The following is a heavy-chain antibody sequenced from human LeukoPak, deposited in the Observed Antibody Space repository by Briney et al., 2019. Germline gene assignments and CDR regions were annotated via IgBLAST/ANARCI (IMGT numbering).Heavy chain of an antibody. CDR2: IYYSGST. CDR3: ARVTGYMIEDYFDY. CDR1: GGSISVSSYY. V-gene: IGHV4-39*07. D-gene: IGHD3-22*01. J-gene: IGHJ4*02. Sequence: KSSETLSLTCTVSGGSISVSSYYWGWIRQPPGKGLEWTGRIYYSGSTYYNPSLKIQVTISVDTSKNQFSLRLSSVTAADTAVYYCARVTGYMIEDYFDYWGQGTLVTVSS.